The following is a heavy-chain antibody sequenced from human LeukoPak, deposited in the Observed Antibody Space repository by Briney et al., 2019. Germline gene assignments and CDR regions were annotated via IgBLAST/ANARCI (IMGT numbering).Heavy chain of an antibody. J-gene: IGHJ4*02. Sequence: SETLYLTCTVSGGSISSYYWSWIRQPPGKGLEWIGYIYYSGSTNYNPSLKSRVTISVDTSKNQFSLKLSSVTAADTAVYYCARAPGRFLEWLNKRGPQNYLDYWGQGTLVTVSS. CDR3: ARAPGRFLEWLNKRGPQNYLDY. CDR2: IYYSGST. V-gene: IGHV4-59*01. D-gene: IGHD3-3*01. CDR1: GGSISSYY.